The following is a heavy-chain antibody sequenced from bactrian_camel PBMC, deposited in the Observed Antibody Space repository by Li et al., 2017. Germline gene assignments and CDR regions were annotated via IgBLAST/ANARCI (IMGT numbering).Heavy chain of an antibody. CDR1: GYDYERTC. J-gene: IGHJ4*01. V-gene: IGHV3S53*01. D-gene: IGHD5*01. CDR3: AAATCWRLDPDWGNNYKM. CDR2: IDADGRA. Sequence: VQLVESGGGSVQAGGSLRLSCEASGYDYERTCMAWFRQDPGKDRRGVAAIDADGRASIAQSVKGRFTISEDTASDTVFLQMNSLEPEDTAMYYCAAATCWRLDPDWGNNYKMWGQGTQVTVS.